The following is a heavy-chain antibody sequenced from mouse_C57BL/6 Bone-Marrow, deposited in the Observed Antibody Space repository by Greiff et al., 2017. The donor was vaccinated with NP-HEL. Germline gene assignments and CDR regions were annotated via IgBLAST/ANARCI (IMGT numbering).Heavy chain of an antibody. J-gene: IGHJ2*01. V-gene: IGHV1-42*01. CDR3: ARKSYDYDGY. CDR1: GYSFTGYY. D-gene: IGHD2-4*01. CDR2: INPSTGGT. Sequence: EVQLQQSGPELVKPGASVKISCKASGYSFTGYYMNWVKQSPEKSLEWIGEINPSTGGTTYNQKFKAKATLTVDKSSSTAYMQLKSLTSEDSAVYYCARKSYDYDGYWGQGTTLTVSS.